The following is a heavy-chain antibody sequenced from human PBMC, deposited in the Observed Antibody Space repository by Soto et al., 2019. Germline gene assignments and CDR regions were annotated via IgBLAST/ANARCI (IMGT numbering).Heavy chain of an antibody. J-gene: IGHJ3*02. CDR1: GGSISSYY. V-gene: IGHV4-59*01. CDR3: ARYCSSTSCHHAFDI. Sequence: SETLSLTCTVSGGSISSYYWSWIRQPPGKGLEWIGFIYYSGSTNYNPSLKSRVTISVDTSNNHFSLKLSSVTAADTAVYYCARYCSSTSCHHAFDIWGQGTMVTVSS. D-gene: IGHD2-2*01. CDR2: IYYSGST.